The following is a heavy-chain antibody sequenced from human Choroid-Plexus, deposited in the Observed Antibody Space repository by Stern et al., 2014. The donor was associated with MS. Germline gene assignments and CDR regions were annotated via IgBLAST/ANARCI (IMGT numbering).Heavy chain of an antibody. CDR3: AKDRQYLTFFFDF. J-gene: IGHJ4*02. CDR1: GFSFSSFG. V-gene: IGHV3-30*18. CDR2: ISYDGSK. D-gene: IGHD2/OR15-2a*01. Sequence: VQLVESGGGVVKPGRPLRLSCAASGFSFSSFGMHRVRQAPGKGLEWVALISYDGSKDYADSVKGRFAISRDNSKNTLYLQMNSLRAEDTAVYYCAKDRQYLTFFFDFWGQGSLVTVSS.